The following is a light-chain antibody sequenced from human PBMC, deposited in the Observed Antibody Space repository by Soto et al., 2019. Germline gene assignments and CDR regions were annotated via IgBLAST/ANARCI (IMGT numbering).Light chain of an antibody. CDR1: SSNIGNNA. Sequence: QAVVTQPPSASGTPGQRVTISCSGSSSNIGNNAVNWYQQFPGTAPKLLIYDNIQRPSGVPDRFSGSKSGTSASLAISGLQSEDEDDYYCAAWGDNLNGWVFGGGTKLTVL. J-gene: IGLJ3*02. CDR3: AAWGDNLNGWV. CDR2: DNI. V-gene: IGLV1-44*01.